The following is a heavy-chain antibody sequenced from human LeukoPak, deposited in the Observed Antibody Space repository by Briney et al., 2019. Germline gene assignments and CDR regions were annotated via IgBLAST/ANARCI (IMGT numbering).Heavy chain of an antibody. J-gene: IGHJ4*02. CDR2: IYHTGST. V-gene: IGHV4-38-2*02. CDR1: GYSISSGYY. Sequence: SETLSLTCTVSGYSISSGYYWGWIRQPPGKGLEWIGSIYHTGSTYKNASLESRLTISVDTSKNQFSLMLSSVTAADTAVYYCATYDNSGYYFAYWGQGSLVTVSS. D-gene: IGHD3-22*01. CDR3: ATYDNSGYYFAY.